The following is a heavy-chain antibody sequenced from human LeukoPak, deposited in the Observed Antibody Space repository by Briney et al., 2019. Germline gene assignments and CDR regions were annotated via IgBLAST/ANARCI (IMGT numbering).Heavy chain of an antibody. Sequence: PGRSLRLSCVASGFTFSSYAMHWVRQAPGKGLEWVAVIAFDGSNALYADSVKGRFTISRDNSKNTLYLQMNSLRAEDTAVYYCAKDWGGSSPYYFDYWGQGTLVTVSS. V-gene: IGHV3-30-3*01. J-gene: IGHJ4*02. CDR3: AKDWGGSSPYYFDY. D-gene: IGHD1-26*01. CDR2: IAFDGSNA. CDR1: GFTFSSYA.